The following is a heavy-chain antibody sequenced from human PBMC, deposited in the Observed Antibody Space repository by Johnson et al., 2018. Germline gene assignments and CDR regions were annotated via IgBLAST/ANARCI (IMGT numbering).Heavy chain of an antibody. Sequence: QVQLVQSGAEVKKPGSSVKVSCKASGGTFSSYAISWVRQAPGQGLEWMGGIIPILGIANYAQKFQGRVTITADKSTSPAYMELSSLRSEDPAVYYCANDPDYYDSSGYALDIWGQGTMVTVSS. V-gene: IGHV1-69*04. J-gene: IGHJ3*02. D-gene: IGHD3-22*01. CDR2: IIPILGIA. CDR1: GGTFSSYA. CDR3: ANDPDYYDSSGYALDI.